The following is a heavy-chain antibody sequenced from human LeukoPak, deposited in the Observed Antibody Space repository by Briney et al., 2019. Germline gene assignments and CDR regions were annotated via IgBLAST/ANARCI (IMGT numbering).Heavy chain of an antibody. D-gene: IGHD5-18*01. CDR1: GFTFSSYG. V-gene: IGHV3-33*01. Sequence: GGSLRLSCAASGFTFSSYGMHWVRQAPGKGLEWVAVIWYDGSNKYYADPVKGRFTISRDNSKNTLYLQMNSLRAEDTAVYYCARGYSYGYFDYWGQGTLVTVSS. J-gene: IGHJ4*02. CDR3: ARGYSYGYFDY. CDR2: IWYDGSNK.